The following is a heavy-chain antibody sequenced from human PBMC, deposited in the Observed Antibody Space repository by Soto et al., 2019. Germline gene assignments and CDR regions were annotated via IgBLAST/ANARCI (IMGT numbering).Heavy chain of an antibody. Sequence: SETLSLTCTVSGGSISSSSYYWGWIRQPPGKGLEWIGSIYYSGSTYYNPSLKSRVTISVDTSKNQFSLKLSSVTAADTAVYYCARSTTGTTGPSALPYWGQGTLVTVTS. CDR2: IYYSGST. CDR3: ARSTTGTTGPSALPY. V-gene: IGHV4-39*01. J-gene: IGHJ4*02. CDR1: GGSISSSSYY. D-gene: IGHD1-1*01.